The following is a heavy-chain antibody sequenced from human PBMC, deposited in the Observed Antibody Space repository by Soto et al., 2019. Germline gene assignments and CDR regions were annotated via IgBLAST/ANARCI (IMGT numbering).Heavy chain of an antibody. Sequence: EVQLLESGGGLVQPGGSLRLSCAASGFIFRSYAMNWVRQAPGKGLERVSGISGSGDSTYYADAVKGRFTISRDNSKNKLFLQMNSLRDDDGAVYYCAKAGVGGFRGWDTFNWFDSWGQGILVTVSS. CDR1: GFIFRSYA. J-gene: IGHJ5*01. D-gene: IGHD5-18*01. CDR3: AKAGVGGFRGWDTFNWFDS. V-gene: IGHV3-23*01. CDR2: ISGSGDST.